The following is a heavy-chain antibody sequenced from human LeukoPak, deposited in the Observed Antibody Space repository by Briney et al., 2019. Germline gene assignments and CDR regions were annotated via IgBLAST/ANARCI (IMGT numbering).Heavy chain of an antibody. Sequence: PSETLSLTCTVSGGSISTYYWSWIRQPPGKGLEWIGNIYDRGSTKCNPSLKSRVTISVETSKNQFSLRLGSVTAADTAVYYCARGRTLDNWGQGTLVTVSS. CDR3: ARGRTLDN. J-gene: IGHJ4*02. V-gene: IGHV4-59*01. CDR1: GGSISTYY. CDR2: IYDRGST.